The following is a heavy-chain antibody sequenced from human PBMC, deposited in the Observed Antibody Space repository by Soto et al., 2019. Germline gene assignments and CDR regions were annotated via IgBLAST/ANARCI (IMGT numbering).Heavy chain of an antibody. V-gene: IGHV3-48*01. CDR1: GFSFSNYA. D-gene: IGHD1-26*01. Sequence: EVQLVESGGGLVQPGGSLRLSCAASGFSFSNYAMDWVRQAPGKGLEWVSYISGSSSNIRYADSVKGQFTISRDNAKSSVYLQMNSLRADDTAVYYCARDPSRGSDWARYLDLWGRGTLVTVSS. CDR2: ISGSSSNI. J-gene: IGHJ2*01. CDR3: ARDPSRGSDWARYLDL.